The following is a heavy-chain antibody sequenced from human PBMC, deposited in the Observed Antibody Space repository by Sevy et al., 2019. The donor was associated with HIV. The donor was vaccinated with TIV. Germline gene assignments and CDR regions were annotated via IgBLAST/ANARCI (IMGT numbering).Heavy chain of an antibody. V-gene: IGHV4-39*01. CDR3: ARQWFGELYG. D-gene: IGHD3-10*01. Sequence: SETLSLTCTVSGGPISSSSYYWGWIRQPPGKGLEWIGSIYYSGSTYYNPSLKSRVTISVDTSKNQFSLKRSSVTAADTAVYYCARQWFGELYGWGQGTLVTVSS. CDR1: GGPISSSSYY. J-gene: IGHJ4*02. CDR2: IYYSGST.